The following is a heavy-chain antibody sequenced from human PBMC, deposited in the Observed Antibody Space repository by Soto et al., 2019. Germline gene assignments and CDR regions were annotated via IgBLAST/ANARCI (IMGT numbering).Heavy chain of an antibody. D-gene: IGHD6-13*01. CDR2: VYPGGIA. CDR1: GGPITTASYP. CDR3: ASRITAAGTFHFDH. V-gene: IGHV4-30-2*06. J-gene: IGHJ4*02. Sequence: SETLSLTCNVSGGPITTASYPWSWLRQSPGKGLECLGYVYPGGIAFYNPTLASRVAMSVNSSQNQFSLQVASVTAADTAVYYCASRITAAGTFHFDHWGRGTLVTVSS.